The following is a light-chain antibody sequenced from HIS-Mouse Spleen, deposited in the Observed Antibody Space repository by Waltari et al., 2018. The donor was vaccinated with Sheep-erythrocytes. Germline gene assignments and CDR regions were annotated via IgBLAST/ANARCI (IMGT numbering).Light chain of an antibody. V-gene: IGLV2-8*01. Sequence: QSALTQPPSASGSPGQSVTISCTGTSSDAGGYNYVSWYQQHPGKAPKLMIYEVSKRPSGVPDRFSGSKSGNTASLTISGLQAEDEADYYCSSYTSSSTVVFGGGTKLTVL. CDR1: SSDAGGYNY. J-gene: IGLJ2*01. CDR2: EVS. CDR3: SSYTSSSTVV.